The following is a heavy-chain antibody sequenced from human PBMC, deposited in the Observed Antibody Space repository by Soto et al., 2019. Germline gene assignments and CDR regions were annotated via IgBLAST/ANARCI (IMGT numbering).Heavy chain of an antibody. CDR3: ACGDYIYYFDY. J-gene: IGHJ4*02. V-gene: IGHV4-30-4*01. CDR1: GGSISSGDYY. D-gene: IGHD4-17*01. CDR2: IYYSGST. Sequence: PSETLSLTCTVSGGSISSGDYYLSWIRQPPGKGLEWIGYIYYSGSTYYNPSLKSRVTISVDTSKNQFSLKLSSVTAADTAVYYCACGDYIYYFDYWGQGTLVTVSS.